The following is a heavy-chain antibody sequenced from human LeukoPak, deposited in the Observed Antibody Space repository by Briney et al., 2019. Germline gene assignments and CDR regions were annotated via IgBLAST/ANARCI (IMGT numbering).Heavy chain of an antibody. CDR3: AKDLMWAQGGSGWYRNAFDI. CDR2: ISGSGGST. V-gene: IGHV3-23*01. J-gene: IGHJ3*02. D-gene: IGHD6-19*01. Sequence: QTGGSLRLSCAASGLTFSSYAMSWVRQAPGKGLEWVSAISGSGGSTYYADSVKGRFTISRDNSKNTLYLQMNSLRAEDTAVYYCAKDLMWAQGGSGWYRNAFDIWGQGTMVTVSS. CDR1: GLTFSSYA.